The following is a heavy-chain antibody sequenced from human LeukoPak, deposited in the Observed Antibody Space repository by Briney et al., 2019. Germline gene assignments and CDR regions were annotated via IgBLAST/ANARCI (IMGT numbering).Heavy chain of an antibody. CDR2: IDWDDDS. D-gene: IGHD5-18*01. Sequence: ESGPTLVNPTQTLTLTCSLSGVSLSTSGVGVGWIRQPPGKALEWLALIDWDDDSRYSPSLKSRLTIAKDTSKNQVVLTMTNMDSVDTATYYCAHSQVYSYGSFHDAYDIWGLGTLVTVSS. J-gene: IGHJ3*02. CDR3: AHSQVYSYGSFHDAYDI. V-gene: IGHV2-5*02. CDR1: GVSLSTSGVG.